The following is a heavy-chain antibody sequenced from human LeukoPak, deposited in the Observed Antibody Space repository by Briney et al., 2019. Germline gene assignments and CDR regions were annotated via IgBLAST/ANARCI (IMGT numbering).Heavy chain of an antibody. Sequence: GGSLRLSCAASGFTFSSYAMSWVRQAPGKGLEWVSAISGSGGYTYYADSVKGRFTISRDNSKNTLYLQMNSLRTEDTAVYYCARSVSSWFTSPRRPYYFDSWGQGTLVTVSS. CDR1: GFTFSSYA. D-gene: IGHD2-2*01. CDR2: ISGSGGYT. V-gene: IGHV3-23*01. J-gene: IGHJ4*02. CDR3: ARSVSSWFTSPRRPYYFDS.